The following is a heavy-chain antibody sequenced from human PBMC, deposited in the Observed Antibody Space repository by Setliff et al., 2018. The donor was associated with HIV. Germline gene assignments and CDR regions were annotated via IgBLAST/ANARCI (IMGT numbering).Heavy chain of an antibody. V-gene: IGHV4-59*01. CDR3: ARGDYYYYYMDV. CDR1: GGSITNYY. CDR2: IYYSGST. Sequence: LSLPCTVSGGSITNYYWNWIRQPPGKGLEWIGYIYYSGSTNYNPSLKSRVTISVDTSKKQFSLKLNSVTAADTAVYYCARGDYYYYYMDVWGKGTTVTVSS. J-gene: IGHJ6*03.